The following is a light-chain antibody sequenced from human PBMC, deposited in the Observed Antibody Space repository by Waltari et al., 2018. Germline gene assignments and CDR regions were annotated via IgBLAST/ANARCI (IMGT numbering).Light chain of an antibody. CDR3: QQYNRWPPIT. J-gene: IGKJ5*01. Sequence: EIVMTQSPATLSVSPGETATLSCRASQSVSSNVSWYQKKPGQAPSLLIYDASTRANSIPAKFRGSGSGTEFTLTISSLQSEDFAVYYCQQYNRWPPITFGHGTRLEIK. V-gene: IGKV3-15*01. CDR2: DAS. CDR1: QSVSSN.